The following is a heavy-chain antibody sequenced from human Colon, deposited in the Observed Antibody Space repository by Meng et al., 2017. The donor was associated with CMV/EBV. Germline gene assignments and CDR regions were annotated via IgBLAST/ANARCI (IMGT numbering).Heavy chain of an antibody. V-gene: IGHV3-30-3*01. CDR3: ARDPSLTWVAKRPDY. J-gene: IGHJ4*02. D-gene: IGHD1-26*01. Sequence: GESLKISCAVSGLTLNSNAMHWIRQAPGKGLEWVALISYDGGDIYYADSVKGRFTISKDNSKNILYLEMSSLRREDTAVYYCARDPSLTWVAKRPDYWGQGTLVTVSS. CDR1: GLTLNSNA. CDR2: ISYDGGDI.